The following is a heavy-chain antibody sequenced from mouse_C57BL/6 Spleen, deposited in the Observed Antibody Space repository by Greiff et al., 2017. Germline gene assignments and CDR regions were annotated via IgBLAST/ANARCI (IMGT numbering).Heavy chain of an antibody. V-gene: IGHV6-3*01. J-gene: IGHJ3*01. CDR1: GFTFSNYW. Sequence: DVKLVESGGGLVQPGGSMKLSCVASGFTFSNYWMNWVRQSPEKGLEWVAQIRLKSDNYATHYAESVKGRFTISRGDSKSSVYLQMNNLRAEDTGIYYCTVYYGSSWFAYWGQGTLVTVSA. D-gene: IGHD1-1*01. CDR2: IRLKSDNYAT. CDR3: TVYYGSSWFAY.